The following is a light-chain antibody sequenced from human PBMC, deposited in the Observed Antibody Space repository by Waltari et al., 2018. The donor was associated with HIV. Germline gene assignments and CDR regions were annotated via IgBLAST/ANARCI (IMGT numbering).Light chain of an antibody. V-gene: IGLV3-1*01. CDR3: QAWDSSTVV. CDR1: KLGDKY. J-gene: IGLJ2*01. Sequence: SYELTQPPSVSVSPGQTASITRSGDKLGDKYACWYQQKPGQSPVLVIYQDSKRPSGIPDRFSGSNSGNTATLTISWTQAMDEADYYCQAWDSSTVVFGGGTKLTVL. CDR2: QDS.